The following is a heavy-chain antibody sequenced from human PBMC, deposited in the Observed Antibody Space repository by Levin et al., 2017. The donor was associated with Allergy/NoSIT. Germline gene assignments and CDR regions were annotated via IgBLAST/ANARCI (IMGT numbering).Heavy chain of an antibody. J-gene: IGHJ4*02. Sequence: SETLSLTCTVSGGSISSYYWSWIRQPPGKGLEWIGYIYYSGSTNYNPSLKSRVTISVDTSKNQFSPKLSSVTAADTAVYYCARELAVAGIDYWGQGTLVTVSS. V-gene: IGHV4-59*01. CDR3: ARELAVAGIDY. CDR1: GGSISSYY. CDR2: IYYSGST. D-gene: IGHD6-19*01.